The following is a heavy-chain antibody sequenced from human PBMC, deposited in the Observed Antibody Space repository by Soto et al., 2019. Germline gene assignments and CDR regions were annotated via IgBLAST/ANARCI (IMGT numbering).Heavy chain of an antibody. D-gene: IGHD5-12*01. Sequence: ASVKVSCKASGGTFSSYTISWVRQAPGQGLEWMGRIIPILGIANYAQKFQGRVTITADKSTSTAYMELSSLRSEDTAVYYCARDMLGGYPKRVPFDYWGQGTLVTVSS. CDR2: IIPILGIA. J-gene: IGHJ4*02. CDR3: ARDMLGGYPKRVPFDY. CDR1: GGTFSSYT. V-gene: IGHV1-69*04.